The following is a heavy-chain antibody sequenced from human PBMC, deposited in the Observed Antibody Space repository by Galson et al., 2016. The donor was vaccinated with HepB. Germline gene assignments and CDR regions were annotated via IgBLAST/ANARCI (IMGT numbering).Heavy chain of an antibody. CDR2: IRSKTHAYAT. V-gene: IGHV3-73*01. CDR1: GFTFSGAA. D-gene: IGHD1-26*01. Sequence: SLRLSCATSGFTFSGAAMHWVRQASGKGLQWVGRIRSKTHAYATTYAVSVTVRFTISRVDSKNTTSLQMNNLKTEDTAVYYCTGQQVGAAQNDFWGQGTLVTVSS. J-gene: IGHJ4*02. CDR3: TGQQVGAAQNDF.